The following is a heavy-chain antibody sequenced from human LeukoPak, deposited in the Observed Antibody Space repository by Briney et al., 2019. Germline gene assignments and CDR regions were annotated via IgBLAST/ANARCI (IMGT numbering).Heavy chain of an antibody. J-gene: IGHJ4*02. CDR2: ISSNGGST. CDR1: GFTFSSYA. Sequence: GGSLRLSCAASGFTFSSYAMHWVRQAPGKGLEYVSAISSNGGSTYYANSVKGRFTISRDNSKNTLYLQMGSLRAEDMAVYYCAGGGYGTPFDYWGQGTLVTVSS. D-gene: IGHD2-8*01. CDR3: AGGGYGTPFDY. V-gene: IGHV3-64*01.